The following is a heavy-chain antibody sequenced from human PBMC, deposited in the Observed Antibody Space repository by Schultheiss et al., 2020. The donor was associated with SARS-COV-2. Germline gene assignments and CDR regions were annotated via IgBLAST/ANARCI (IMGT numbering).Heavy chain of an antibody. V-gene: IGHV3-23*01. CDR1: GFTFSSNA. Sequence: GGSLRLSCAASGFTFSSNAMGWVRQAPGKGLEWVSDISGSSGNIYYADSVKGRFTISRDNSKNTLFLQMDSLRAEDTAVYYCAKDNYYYGMDVWGQGTTVTVSS. J-gene: IGHJ6*02. CDR2: ISGSSGNI. CDR3: AKDNYYYGMDV.